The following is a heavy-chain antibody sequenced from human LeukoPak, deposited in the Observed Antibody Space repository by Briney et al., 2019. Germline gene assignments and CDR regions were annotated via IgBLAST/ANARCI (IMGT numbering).Heavy chain of an antibody. CDR3: ARGSARITMIVVVPSSDY. CDR2: ISSSSSTI. D-gene: IGHD3-22*01. Sequence: GGSLRPSCAASGFTFSSYSMNWVRQAPGKGLEWVSYISSSSSTIYYADSVKGRFTISRDNAKNSLYLQMNSLRAEDTAVYYCARGSARITMIVVVPSSDYWGQGTLVTVSS. J-gene: IGHJ4*02. CDR1: GFTFSSYS. V-gene: IGHV3-48*01.